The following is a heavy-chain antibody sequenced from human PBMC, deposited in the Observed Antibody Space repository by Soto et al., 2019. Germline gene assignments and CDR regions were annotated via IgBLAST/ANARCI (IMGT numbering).Heavy chain of an antibody. V-gene: IGHV4-34*01. D-gene: IGHD3-3*01. CDR1: GGSFSGYY. Sequence: QVQLQQWGAGLLKPSETLSLTCAVYGGSFSGYYWSWIRQPPGKGLEWIGEINHSGSTNYNPSLKSRVTISVDTSKHQFSLKLSSVTAADTAVYYCARGLSYYDFWSGYSRFDYWGQGTLVTVSS. J-gene: IGHJ4*02. CDR3: ARGLSYYDFWSGYSRFDY. CDR2: INHSGST.